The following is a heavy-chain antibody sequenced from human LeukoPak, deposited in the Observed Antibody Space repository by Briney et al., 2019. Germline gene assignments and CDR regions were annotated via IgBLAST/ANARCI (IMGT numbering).Heavy chain of an antibody. CDR3: AREACSGGSCFEGYKDYFDP. Sequence: GGSLRLSCAASGFTVSNNYISWVRQPPGKGPEWVSVTYGGGTTYIDSVQGRFTISRDDSKNTLYLQMNSLRVEDTAVYYCAREACSGGSCFEGYKDYFDPWGQGTLVTVAS. CDR2: TYGGGTT. V-gene: IGHV3-53*01. CDR1: GFTVSNNY. J-gene: IGHJ5*01. D-gene: IGHD2-15*01.